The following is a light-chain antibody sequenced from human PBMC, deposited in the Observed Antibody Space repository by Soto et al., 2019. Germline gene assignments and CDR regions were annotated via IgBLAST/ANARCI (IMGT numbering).Light chain of an antibody. V-gene: IGKV1-39*01. CDR2: AAS. CDR3: QQTYSTPRS. Sequence: DIQMTQYPSSLSASVGDRVTITCRASQSINRYLNWYQQKPGKAPKLLIYAASSLQSGVTSRFSGSGSGTDFTLTISSLQAEDFATYYSQQTYSTPRSFGQGTTLEIK. J-gene: IGKJ2*01. CDR1: QSINRY.